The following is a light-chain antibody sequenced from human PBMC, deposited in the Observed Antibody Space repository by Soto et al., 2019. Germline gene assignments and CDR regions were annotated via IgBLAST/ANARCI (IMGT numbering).Light chain of an antibody. V-gene: IGKV1-5*01. CDR2: DAS. Sequence: DIQMTQSPSTLSASVGDTVTITCRASQSISHFLAWYQQKPGKVPKLLIYDASNLGSGVPSRFSGSGSGTDFTLNISSLEPEDFAVYYCQQRYNWRTFGQGTKV. CDR3: QQRYNWRT. J-gene: IGKJ1*01. CDR1: QSISHF.